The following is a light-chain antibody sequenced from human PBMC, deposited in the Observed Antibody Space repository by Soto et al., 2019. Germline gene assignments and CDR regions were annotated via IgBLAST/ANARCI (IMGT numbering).Light chain of an antibody. CDR1: SSDVCSYNR. J-gene: IGLJ1*01. Sequence: QSVLTQPPSVSGSPGQSVTISCTGTSSDVCSYNRVSWYRQPPGTAPKLMIYEVFNRPSGVPDRFSGSKSGNTASLTISGLQAEDEADYYCNSYTSSNTYVFGTGTKVTVL. CDR3: NSYTSSNTYV. V-gene: IGLV2-18*02. CDR2: EVF.